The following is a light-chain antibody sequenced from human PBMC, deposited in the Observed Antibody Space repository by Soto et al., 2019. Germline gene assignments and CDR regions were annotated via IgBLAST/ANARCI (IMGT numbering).Light chain of an antibody. CDR1: STDVGSYNY. CDR2: AVR. Sequence: QSALTQPASVSGSPGQSITISCTGTSTDVGSYNYVSWYQQHPGKAPKLMIYAVRDRPSGISSRFSGSKSGNTASLTISGLRTEDEADYYCSSYTSSSTLFGTGTKVTVL. CDR3: SSYTSSSTL. J-gene: IGLJ1*01. V-gene: IGLV2-14*01.